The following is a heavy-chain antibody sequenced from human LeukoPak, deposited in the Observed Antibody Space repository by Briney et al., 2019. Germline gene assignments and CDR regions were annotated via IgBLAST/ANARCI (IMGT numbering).Heavy chain of an antibody. D-gene: IGHD3-22*01. J-gene: IGHJ4*02. CDR2: ISASGGST. CDR3: AKDLEDYYRPLDY. CDR1: GFTFSSSA. Sequence: GGSLRLSCAASGFTFSSSAMSWVRQVPGKGLEWVSGISASGGSTYYADSVRGRFTISRDNSKNTLYVQMNSLRDEDTAVYYCAKDLEDYYRPLDYWGQGTLVTVSS. V-gene: IGHV3-23*01.